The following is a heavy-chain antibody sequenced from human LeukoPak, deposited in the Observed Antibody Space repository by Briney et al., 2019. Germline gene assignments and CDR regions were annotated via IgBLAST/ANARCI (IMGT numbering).Heavy chain of an antibody. V-gene: IGHV3-9*01. D-gene: IGHD3-9*01. CDR3: XXXXXYXILTXYYTL. J-gene: IGHJ4*02. Sequence: PGGSLRLSCASSGFTFYDCAMHGVRRARGRGREGVSGISWNCGRIGYADSVKGRFTMSRDNAKNPLHPQMKSLRAQDPALLYCXXXXXYXILTXYYTLWGQGTLVTVSS. CDR1: GFTFYDCA. CDR2: ISWNCGRI.